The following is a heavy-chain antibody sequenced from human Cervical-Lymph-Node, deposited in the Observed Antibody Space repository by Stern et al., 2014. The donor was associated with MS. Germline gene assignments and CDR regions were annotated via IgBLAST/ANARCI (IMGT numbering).Heavy chain of an antibody. CDR1: GYSFTSYW. Sequence: EVQLVESGAEVKKPGESLRISCKGSGYSFTSYWITWVRQMPGKGLEWMGRIDPSDAYTNYSPSFQGHVTISADKSISTAYLQWSSLKASDTAIYYCARRCSRRIDAFDIWGQGTMVTVSS. CDR3: ARRCSRRIDAFDI. V-gene: IGHV5-10-1*03. D-gene: IGHD2-15*01. CDR2: IDPSDAYT. J-gene: IGHJ3*02.